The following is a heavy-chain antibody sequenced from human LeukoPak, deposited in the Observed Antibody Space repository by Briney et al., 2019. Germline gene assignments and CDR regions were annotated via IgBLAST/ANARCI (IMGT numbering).Heavy chain of an antibody. D-gene: IGHD1-14*01. V-gene: IGHV3-53*05. CDR1: GFTVSNMY. Sequence: GGSLRLSCAASGFTVSNMYMTWVRQAPGKGLEWVSLIYGDGRTSYADSVKGRCTISRDNSKNTLYLHINSLRPEDTALYYCVKDNPLDYWGQGTLVIVSS. J-gene: IGHJ4*02. CDR3: VKDNPLDY. CDR2: IYGDGRT.